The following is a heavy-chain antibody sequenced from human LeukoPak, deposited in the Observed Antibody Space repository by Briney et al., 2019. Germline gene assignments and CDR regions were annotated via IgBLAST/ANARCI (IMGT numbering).Heavy chain of an antibody. V-gene: IGHV3-30*01. CDR1: GFTFSSYA. Sequence: GGSLRLSCAASGFTFSSYAMHWVRQAPGKGLEWVALISYHGDITYYADSVKGRFTLSRDNSKTTLFLQLNSLRAEDTAVYYCARNSAGWYSVNWGQGTLVTVSS. J-gene: IGHJ4*02. CDR3: ARNSAGWYSVN. CDR2: ISYHGDIT. D-gene: IGHD6-19*01.